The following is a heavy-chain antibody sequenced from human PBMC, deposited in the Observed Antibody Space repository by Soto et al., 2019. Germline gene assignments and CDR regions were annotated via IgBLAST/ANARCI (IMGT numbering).Heavy chain of an antibody. J-gene: IGHJ3*01. CDR3: ASLIMMTFGGVTGGAFDL. Sequence: SVKVSCKASGGTFSSYAISWVRQAPGQGLEWMGGIIPIFGTANYAQKFQGRVTITADKSTSTAYMELSSLRSEDTAVYYCASLIMMTFGGVTGGAFDLWGQGTMVTVSS. CDR1: GGTFSSYA. D-gene: IGHD3-16*01. V-gene: IGHV1-69*06. CDR2: IIPIFGTA.